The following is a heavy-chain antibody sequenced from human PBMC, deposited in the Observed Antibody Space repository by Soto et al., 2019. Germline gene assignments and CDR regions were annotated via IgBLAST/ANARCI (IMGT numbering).Heavy chain of an antibody. CDR2: IYHRGST. CDR1: GGSISSSDW. Sequence: QVQLQESGPGLVKPSGTLSLTCAVSGGSISSSDWWTWVRQPPGKGLEWIGEIYHRGSTNYNSSLNSRVSISVDKSKNHFYLKLISVTAADTAVYYCTRRNNNWIFDYWGQGTLVTVSS. D-gene: IGHD1-1*01. CDR3: TRRNNNWIFDY. J-gene: IGHJ4*02. V-gene: IGHV4-4*02.